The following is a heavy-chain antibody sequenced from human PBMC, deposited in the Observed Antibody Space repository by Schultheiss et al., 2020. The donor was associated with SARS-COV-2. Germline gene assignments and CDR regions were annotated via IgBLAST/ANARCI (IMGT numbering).Heavy chain of an antibody. D-gene: IGHD5-18*01. CDR3: ARDKPESRGYSLRPVYYYYGMDV. CDR1: GYTFTSYY. Sequence: ASVKVSCKASGYTFTSYYMHWVRQAPGQGLEWMGGFDPEDGETIYAQKFQGRVTMTEDTSTDTAYMELSSLRSEDTAVYYCARDKPESRGYSLRPVYYYYGMDVWGQGTTVTVSS. J-gene: IGHJ6*02. V-gene: IGHV1-24*01. CDR2: FDPEDGET.